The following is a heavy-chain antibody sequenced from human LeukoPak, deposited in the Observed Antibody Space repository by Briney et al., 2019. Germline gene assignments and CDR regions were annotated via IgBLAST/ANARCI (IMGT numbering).Heavy chain of an antibody. J-gene: IGHJ4*02. V-gene: IGHV1-2*02. CDR1: GGTFSSYA. D-gene: IGHD3-10*01. CDR2: INSNSGGT. Sequence: ASVKVSCKASGGTFSSYAISWVRQAPGQGLEWMGWINSNSGGTNYAQKFQGRVTMTRDTSISTAYMELSRLRSDDTAVYYCARGRLWFGELLGYWGQGTLVTVSS. CDR3: ARGRLWFGELLGY.